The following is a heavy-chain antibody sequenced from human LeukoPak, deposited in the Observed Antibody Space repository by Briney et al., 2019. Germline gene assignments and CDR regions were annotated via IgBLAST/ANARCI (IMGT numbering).Heavy chain of an antibody. D-gene: IGHD4-17*01. J-gene: IGHJ4*02. CDR2: IYSGGST. CDR3: ARTGSTVTMLYPFDH. CDR1: GFTVSSNY. Sequence: GGSLRLSCAASGFTVSSNYMSWVRQAPGKGLEWVSVIYSGGSTYYADSVKGRFTISRDNSKNTLYLQMNSLGAEDTAVYYCARTGSTVTMLYPFDHWGQGTLVTVSS. V-gene: IGHV3-53*01.